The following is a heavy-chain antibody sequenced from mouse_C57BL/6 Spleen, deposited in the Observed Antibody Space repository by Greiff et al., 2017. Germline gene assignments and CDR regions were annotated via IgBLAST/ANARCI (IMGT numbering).Heavy chain of an antibody. CDR3: ARYYYGSPWYFAV. V-gene: IGHV1-50*01. CDR1: GYTFTSYW. CDR2: IDPSDSYT. J-gene: IGHJ1*03. D-gene: IGHD1-1*01. Sequence: QVQLQQPGAELVKPGASVKLSCKASGYTFTSYWMQWVKQRPGQGLEWIGEIDPSDSYTNYNQKFKGKATLTVDTSSSTAYMQLSSLTSEDSAVYYCARYYYGSPWYFAVWGTGTTVTVSS.